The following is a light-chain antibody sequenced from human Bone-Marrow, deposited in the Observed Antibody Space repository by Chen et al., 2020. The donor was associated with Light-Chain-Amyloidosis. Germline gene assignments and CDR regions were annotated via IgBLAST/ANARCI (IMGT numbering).Light chain of an antibody. CDR1: RGSIATNY. V-gene: IGLV6-57*01. Sequence: NFMLTQPHSASEAPGKTVIISCTRSRGSIATNYVQWYQQRPGSSPPTVIYEDDQRPSGVPDRFSGSIDRSSNSASLTISGLKTEDEADYYCQSYQGSSQGVFGGGTKLTVL. CDR2: EDD. CDR3: QSYQGSSQGV. J-gene: IGLJ3*02.